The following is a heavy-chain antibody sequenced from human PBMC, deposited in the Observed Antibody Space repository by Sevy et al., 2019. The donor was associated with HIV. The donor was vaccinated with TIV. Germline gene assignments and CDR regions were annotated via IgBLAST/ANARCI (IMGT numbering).Heavy chain of an antibody. Sequence: SQTLSLTCAISGDSVSSESAAWNWIRQSPSRGLEWLRRTYYRSKWYIEYAVSVKSRLTINPDTSKNQFFLQLNSVTPEDTAMYFCARGNLEFDYWGQGTMVTVSS. V-gene: IGHV6-1*01. D-gene: IGHD1-1*01. CDR1: GDSVSSESAA. J-gene: IGHJ4*02. CDR2: TYYRSKWYI. CDR3: ARGNLEFDY.